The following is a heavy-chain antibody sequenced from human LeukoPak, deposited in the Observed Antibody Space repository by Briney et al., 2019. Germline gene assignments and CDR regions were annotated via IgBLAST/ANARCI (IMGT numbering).Heavy chain of an antibody. D-gene: IGHD5-24*01. CDR3: ARDGDRDGYNRFDY. J-gene: IGHJ4*02. CDR2: IYYSGST. CDR1: GGSISSGGYY. V-gene: IGHV4-30-4*08. Sequence: PSETLSLTCTVSGGSISSGGYYWSWIRQHPGKGLEWIRYIYYSGSTYYNPSLKSRVTISVDTSKNQFSLKLSSVTAADTAVYYCARDGDRDGYNRFDYWGQGTLVTVSS.